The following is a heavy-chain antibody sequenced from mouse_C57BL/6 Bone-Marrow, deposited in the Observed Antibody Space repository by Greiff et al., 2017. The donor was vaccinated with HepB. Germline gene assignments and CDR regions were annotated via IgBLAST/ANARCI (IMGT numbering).Heavy chain of an antibody. CDR3: AALYGSPFAY. CDR1: GFTFSSYG. Sequence: EVQVVESGGDLVKPGGSLKLSCAASGFTFSSYGMSWVRQTPDKRLEWVATISSGGSYTYYPDSVKGRFTISRDNAKNTLYLQMSSLKSEDTAMYDCAALYGSPFAYWGQGTLVTVSA. V-gene: IGHV5-6*01. CDR2: ISSGGSYT. D-gene: IGHD1-1*01. J-gene: IGHJ3*01.